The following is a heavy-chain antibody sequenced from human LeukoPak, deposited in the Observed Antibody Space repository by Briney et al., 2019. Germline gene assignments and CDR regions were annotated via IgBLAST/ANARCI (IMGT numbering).Heavy chain of an antibody. D-gene: IGHD4-17*01. CDR1: GFTFSSYA. V-gene: IGHV3-30*04. Sequence: GRSLRLSCAASGFTFSSYAMHWVRQAPGKGLEWVAVISYDGSNKYYADSVKGRFTISRDNSKNTLCLQMNSLRAEDTAVYYCARDGTDYGGDYWGQGTLVTVSS. J-gene: IGHJ4*02. CDR2: ISYDGSNK. CDR3: ARDGTDYGGDY.